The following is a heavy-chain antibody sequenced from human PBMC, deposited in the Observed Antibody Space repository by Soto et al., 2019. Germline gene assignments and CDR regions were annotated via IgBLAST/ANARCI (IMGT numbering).Heavy chain of an antibody. CDR2: ISSSSSTI. J-gene: IGHJ5*02. CDR1: GFTFSSYS. Sequence: GGFLRLSSAASGFTFSSYSMNWVRQAPGKGLEWVSYISSSSSTIYYADSVKGRFTISRDNAKNSLYLQMNSLRDEDTAVYYCASEGGSLNWFDPWGQGTLVTVSS. V-gene: IGHV3-48*02. D-gene: IGHD1-26*01. CDR3: ASEGGSLNWFDP.